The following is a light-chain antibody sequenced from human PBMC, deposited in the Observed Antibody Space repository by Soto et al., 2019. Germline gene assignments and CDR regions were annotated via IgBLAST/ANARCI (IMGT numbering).Light chain of an antibody. CDR3: QQSFITPPLT. V-gene: IGKV1-39*01. Sequence: DIQMTQSPSSLSASIGDIITITCRASQSISTYLNWYQQKPGKAPKLLLYGASTLQNGVPSRFSGSGSATDYTLTIRGLQPEDFATYYCQQSFITPPLTFGGGTKFEMK. CDR2: GAS. J-gene: IGKJ4*01. CDR1: QSISTY.